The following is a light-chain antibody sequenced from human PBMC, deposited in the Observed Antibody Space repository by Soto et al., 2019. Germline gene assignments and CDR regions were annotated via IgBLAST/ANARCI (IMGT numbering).Light chain of an antibody. Sequence: EIVLTPSPATLSLSPGERATLSCRASQSVSSYLAWYQQKPGQAPRLLIYDASSRATGIPARFSGSVSGTDFTLTISSLEPEDFAVYYCQLRSNWPPTWTFGQGTKVEI. CDR1: QSVSSY. V-gene: IGKV3-11*01. CDR3: QLRSNWPPTWT. CDR2: DAS. J-gene: IGKJ1*01.